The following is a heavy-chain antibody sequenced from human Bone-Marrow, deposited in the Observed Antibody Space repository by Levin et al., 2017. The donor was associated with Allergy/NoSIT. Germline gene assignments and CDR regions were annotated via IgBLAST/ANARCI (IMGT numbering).Heavy chain of an antibody. J-gene: IGHJ6*02. CDR2: ISGSGGST. CDR3: AKRDRYYDFWSGYHGMDV. CDR1: GFTFSSYA. Sequence: SCAASGFTFSSYAMSWVRQAPGKGLEWVSAISGSGGSTYYADSVKGRFTISRDNSKNTLYLQMNSLRAEDTAVYYCAKRDRYYDFWSGYHGMDVWGQGTTVTVSS. D-gene: IGHD3-3*01. V-gene: IGHV3-23*01.